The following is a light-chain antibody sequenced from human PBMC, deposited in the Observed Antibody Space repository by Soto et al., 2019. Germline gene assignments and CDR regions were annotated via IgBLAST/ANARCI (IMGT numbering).Light chain of an antibody. J-gene: IGKJ2*01. CDR2: GAS. Sequence: EIVLTQSPGTLSLSPGERATFSCRASQNVDTNYLAWYQQKPGQAPRIIIFGASGRATGIPDRFSGSGSGTEFTLTISTLQSEDVAIYYCQQYNSWPPYTFGQGTKVDIK. CDR1: QNVDTNY. V-gene: IGKV3-20*01. CDR3: QQYNSWPPYT.